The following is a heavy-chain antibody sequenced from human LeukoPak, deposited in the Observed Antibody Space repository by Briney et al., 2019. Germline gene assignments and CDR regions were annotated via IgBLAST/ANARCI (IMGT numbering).Heavy chain of an antibody. J-gene: IGHJ4*02. CDR3: ARSYDSSGYWAY. D-gene: IGHD3-22*01. Sequence: PSETLSLTCAVYGVSFSGYYWSWIRQPPGKGLEWIGEINHSGSTNYNPSLKSRVTISVDTSKNQFSLKLSSVTAADTAVYYCARSYDSSGYWAYWGQGTLVTVSS. CDR2: INHSGST. V-gene: IGHV4-34*01. CDR1: GVSFSGYY.